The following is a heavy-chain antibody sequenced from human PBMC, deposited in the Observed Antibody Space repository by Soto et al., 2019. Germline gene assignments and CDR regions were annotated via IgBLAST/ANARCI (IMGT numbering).Heavy chain of an antibody. D-gene: IGHD5-12*01. CDR1: GSTFGIHW. J-gene: IGHJ5*02. V-gene: IGHV3-7*01. CDR3: VRGMGMDSGYDFVVDH. Sequence: PGGSLRLSCEASGSTFGIHWMTWVRQAPGKALEWVANIKEDGTEKYYVDSVKGRFTISRDNSKNTLFLQMDSLRADDNVIYYCVRGMGMDSGYDFVVDHWGQGALVTVSS. CDR2: IKEDGTEK.